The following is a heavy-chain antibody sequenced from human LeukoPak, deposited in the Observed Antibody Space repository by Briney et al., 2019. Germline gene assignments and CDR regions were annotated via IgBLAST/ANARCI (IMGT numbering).Heavy chain of an antibody. V-gene: IGHV4-30-4*01. CDR3: ASFFNSRGFYYGMDV. D-gene: IGHD6-13*01. Sequence: SETLSLTCTVSGGSISSGDYYWSWIRQPPGKGLEWIGYIYYSGSTYYNPSLKSRVTISVDTSKNQFSLKLSSVTAADTAVYYCASFFNSRGFYYGMDVWAKGPRSPSP. CDR2: IYYSGST. J-gene: IGHJ6*02. CDR1: GGSISSGDYY.